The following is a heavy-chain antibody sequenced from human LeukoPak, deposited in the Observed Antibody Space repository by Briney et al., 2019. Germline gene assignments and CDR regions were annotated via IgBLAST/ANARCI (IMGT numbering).Heavy chain of an antibody. Sequence: QSGGSLILSCAASGRMFITYSMHWVRQAPGKGLEWLSMISADESDITYTDSVKGRFTTSRDNSKNTLYLQMTSLRPEDTALYYCVSQHGHTFLDAFDIWGQGTMLIVSS. CDR1: GRMFITYS. CDR2: ISADESDI. V-gene: IGHV3-30*04. D-gene: IGHD5-24*01. CDR3: VSQHGHTFLDAFDI. J-gene: IGHJ3*02.